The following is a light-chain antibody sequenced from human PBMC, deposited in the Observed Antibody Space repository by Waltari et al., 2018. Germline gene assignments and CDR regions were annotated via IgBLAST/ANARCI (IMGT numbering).Light chain of an antibody. V-gene: IGKV1-9*01. CDR3: QQFNSYPRT. CDR1: QGISSY. J-gene: IGKJ2*01. CDR2: AAS. Sequence: DIQLTHSPSFLSASVGDRVTITCRASQGISSYLAWYQQKPGKAPKLLIYAASTLQSGVPSRFSGSGSGTEFTLTISSLQPEDFATYYCQQFNSYPRTFGQGTKLEIK.